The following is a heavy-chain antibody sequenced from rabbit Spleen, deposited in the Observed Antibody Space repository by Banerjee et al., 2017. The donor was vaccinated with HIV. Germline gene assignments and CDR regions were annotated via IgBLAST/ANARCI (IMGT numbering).Heavy chain of an antibody. CDR2: IEPIFGNT. D-gene: IGHD2-1*01. V-gene: IGHV1S47*01. CDR1: GFSFSNKA. CDR3: VRDQAGDADYGPYYLNL. J-gene: IGHJ4*01. Sequence: QEQLVESGGGLVQPEGSLTLTCTASGFSFSNKAVMCWVRQAPGKGLEWIGYIEPIFGNTYYANWVNGRFTISSHNAQNTLYLQLSSLTAADTATYFCVRDQAGDADYGPYYLNLWGPGTLVTVS.